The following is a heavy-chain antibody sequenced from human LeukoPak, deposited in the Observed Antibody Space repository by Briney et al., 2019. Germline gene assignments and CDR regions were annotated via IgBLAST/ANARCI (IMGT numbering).Heavy chain of an antibody. CDR3: ARHLYYYDSSGYSGMDV. Sequence: PSETLSLTCAVYGGSFSGYYWSWIRQPPGKGLEWIGEINHSGSTNYNPSLKSRVTISVDTSKNQFSLKLSSVTAADTAVYYCARHLYYYDSSGYSGMDVWGQGTTVTVSS. D-gene: IGHD3-22*01. V-gene: IGHV4-34*01. CDR2: INHSGST. CDR1: GGSFSGYY. J-gene: IGHJ6*02.